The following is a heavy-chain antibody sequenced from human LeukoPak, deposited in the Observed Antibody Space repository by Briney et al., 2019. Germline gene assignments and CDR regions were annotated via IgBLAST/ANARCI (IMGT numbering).Heavy chain of an antibody. CDR1: GGSISSYY. CDR2: IYYSGST. V-gene: IGHV4-59*01. CDR3: ARTTIFGVALDY. D-gene: IGHD3-3*01. J-gene: IGHJ4*02. Sequence: SEALSLTCTVSGGSISSYYWSWIRQPPGRGLEWIGYIYYSGSTNYNPSLKSRVTISVDTSKNQFSLKLSSVTAADTAVYYCARTTIFGVALDYWGQGTLVTVSS.